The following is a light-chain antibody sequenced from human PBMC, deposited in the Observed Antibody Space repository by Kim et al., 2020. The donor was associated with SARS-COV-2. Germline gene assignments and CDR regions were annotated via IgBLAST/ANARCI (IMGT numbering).Light chain of an antibody. CDR3: QQDYNFWT. CDR2: GAS. CDR1: QSVSSSY. Sequence: PGERVTLSCRASQSVSSSYLTWYQQKPGQVPRLLIYGASTRATSIPARFSGSGSGTDFTLTISSLQPEDFAVYYCQQDYNFWTFGQGTKVDIK. J-gene: IGKJ1*01. V-gene: IGKV3D-7*01.